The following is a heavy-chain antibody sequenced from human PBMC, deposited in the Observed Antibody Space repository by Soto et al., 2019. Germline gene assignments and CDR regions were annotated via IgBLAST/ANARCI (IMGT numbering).Heavy chain of an antibody. CDR2: IYYSGST. V-gene: IGHV4-39*01. J-gene: IGHJ4*02. CDR3: ARLWGGYDFFDY. CDR1: GGSISSSSYY. D-gene: IGHD5-12*01. Sequence: SETLSLTCTVSGGSISSSSYYWGWIRQPPGKGLEWIGSIYYSGSTYYNPSLKSRVTISVDTSKNQFSLKLSSVTAADTAVYYCARLWGGYDFFDYWGQGTLVTVSS.